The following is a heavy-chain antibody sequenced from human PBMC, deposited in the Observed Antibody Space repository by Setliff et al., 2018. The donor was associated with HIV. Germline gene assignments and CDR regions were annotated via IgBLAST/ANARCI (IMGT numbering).Heavy chain of an antibody. V-gene: IGHV1-3*01. CDR2: INAGNGNT. CDR3: AGTQDTYYNFDY. Sequence: ASVKVSCKASGYTFTSYAMHWVRQAPGQRLEWMGWINAGNGNTKYSQKFQGRVTITRDTSASTAYMELSSLRSEDTAVYYCAGTQDTYYNFDYWGQGTLVTVSS. D-gene: IGHD3-10*01. CDR1: GYTFTSYA. J-gene: IGHJ4*02.